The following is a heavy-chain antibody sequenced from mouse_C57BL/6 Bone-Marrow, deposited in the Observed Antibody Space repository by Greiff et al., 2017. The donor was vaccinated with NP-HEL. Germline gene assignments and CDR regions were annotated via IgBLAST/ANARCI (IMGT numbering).Heavy chain of an antibody. D-gene: IGHD1-1*01. Sequence: QVQLKQPGTELVKPGASVKLSCKASGYTFTSYWMHWVKQRPGQGLEWIGNINPSNGGTNYNEKFKSKATLTVDKSSSTAYMQLSSLTSEDSAVYYCARTRLLRYYFDYWGQGTTLTVSS. CDR1: GYTFTSYW. CDR2: INPSNGGT. CDR3: ARTRLLRYYFDY. V-gene: IGHV1-53*01. J-gene: IGHJ2*01.